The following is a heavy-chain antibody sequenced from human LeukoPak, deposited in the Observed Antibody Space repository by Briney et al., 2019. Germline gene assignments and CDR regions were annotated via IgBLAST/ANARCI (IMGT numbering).Heavy chain of an antibody. Sequence: SQTLSLTCAISGDSVSRNSAAWNWIRQSPSRGLEWLGRTYYRSKWYNDYGLYVKSRITINPDTSKNQFPLQLNSVTPEDTAVYYCARDNSGGYRPAGAFDIWGQGTMVTVSS. CDR1: GDSVSRNSAA. CDR3: ARDNSGGYRPAGAFDI. CDR2: TYYRSKWYN. V-gene: IGHV6-1*01. D-gene: IGHD6-25*01. J-gene: IGHJ3*02.